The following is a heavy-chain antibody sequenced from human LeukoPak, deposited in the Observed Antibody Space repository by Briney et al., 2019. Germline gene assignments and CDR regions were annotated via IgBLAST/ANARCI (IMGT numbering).Heavy chain of an antibody. V-gene: IGHV1-69*04. CDR3: ARESDIVVVPAAMGAWFDP. CDR2: IIPILGIA. CDR1: GGTFSSYA. J-gene: IGHJ5*02. D-gene: IGHD2-2*01. Sequence: ASVKVSCKASGGTFSSYAISWVRQAPGQGLEWMGRIIPILGIANYAQKLQGGVTMTTDTSTSTAYMELRSLRSDDTAVYYCARESDIVVVPAAMGAWFDPWGQGTLVTVSS.